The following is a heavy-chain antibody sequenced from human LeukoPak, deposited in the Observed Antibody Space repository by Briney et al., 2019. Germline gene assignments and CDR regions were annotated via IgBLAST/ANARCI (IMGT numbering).Heavy chain of an antibody. Sequence: SVKVSCKASGGTFSSYAISWVRQAPGQGLEWMGRIIPIFGTANYAQKFQGRVTITTDESTSTAYMELSSLRSEDTAVYYCARDPLSPVGATIGHFQHWGQGTLVTVSS. V-gene: IGHV1-69*05. D-gene: IGHD1-26*01. J-gene: IGHJ1*01. CDR1: GGTFSSYA. CDR2: IIPIFGTA. CDR3: ARDPLSPVGATIGHFQH.